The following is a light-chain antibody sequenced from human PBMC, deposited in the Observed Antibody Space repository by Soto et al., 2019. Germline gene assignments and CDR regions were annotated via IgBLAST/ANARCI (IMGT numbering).Light chain of an antibody. V-gene: IGKV1-5*01. J-gene: IGKJ1*01. Sequence: DIQMTQSRSTLSAYVGDRVTITCRASQSISSWLAWYQQKPGKAPKLLIYDASSLESGVPSRFSGSGSGTEFTLTISSLQPDDFATYYCQQYNSYWTFGQGTKVDIK. CDR3: QQYNSYWT. CDR1: QSISSW. CDR2: DAS.